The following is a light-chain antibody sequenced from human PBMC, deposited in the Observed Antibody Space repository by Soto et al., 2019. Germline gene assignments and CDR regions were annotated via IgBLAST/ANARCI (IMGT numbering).Light chain of an antibody. Sequence: DIQMTQSPSPLSASVGDRVTITCRASQSIRTYLNWYQQKPGKAPKLLIYGASSLQSGVPSRFSGSGSGTDFTLTISSLQPEDFGTYYCQQSFSTPRTLGQGTKVDIK. CDR2: GAS. CDR3: QQSFSTPRT. V-gene: IGKV1-39*01. CDR1: QSIRTY. J-gene: IGKJ1*01.